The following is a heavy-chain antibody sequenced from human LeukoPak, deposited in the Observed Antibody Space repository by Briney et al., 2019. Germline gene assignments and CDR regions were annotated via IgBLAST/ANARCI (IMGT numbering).Heavy chain of an antibody. Sequence: SETLSLTCAVSGYSISSGYYWGWIRPPPGKGLEWIGSMYHSGSSYYNPSLKSRITISLDTSKNQFSLELSSVTAADTAVYYCARDLYGDYLTWFDPWGQGTLVTVSS. CDR1: GYSISSGYY. D-gene: IGHD4-17*01. CDR2: MYHSGSS. V-gene: IGHV4-38-2*02. CDR3: ARDLYGDYLTWFDP. J-gene: IGHJ5*02.